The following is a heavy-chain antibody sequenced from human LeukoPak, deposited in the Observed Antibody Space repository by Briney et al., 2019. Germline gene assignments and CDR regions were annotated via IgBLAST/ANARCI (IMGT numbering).Heavy chain of an antibody. CDR1: GFTFGDYS. D-gene: IGHD2-2*01. V-gene: IGHV3-49*04. CDR2: IRSKAYGGTT. J-gene: IGHJ4*02. CDR3: AKGVVVAPDVAPFDY. Sequence: PGGSLRLSCTASGFTFGDYSMNWVRQAPGKGLEWVGFIRSKAYGGTTEYAASVKGRFTISRDDSKSIAYLQMNSLRAEDTAVYYCAKGVVVAPDVAPFDYWGQGTLVTVSS.